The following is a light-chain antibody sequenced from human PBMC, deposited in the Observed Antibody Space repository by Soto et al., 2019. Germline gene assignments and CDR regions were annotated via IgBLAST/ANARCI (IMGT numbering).Light chain of an antibody. Sequence: EIVLTHSPATLSFSPWEIATLSFSASQTVSSSLAWYQQKPGQAPRLLIYEASNRATGIPARFSGSGSGADFTLSISSLQSEDFAVYYCQKYINWPRTFGQGTKVDIK. CDR1: QTVSSS. CDR3: QKYINWPRT. CDR2: EAS. J-gene: IGKJ1*01. V-gene: IGKV3-11*01.